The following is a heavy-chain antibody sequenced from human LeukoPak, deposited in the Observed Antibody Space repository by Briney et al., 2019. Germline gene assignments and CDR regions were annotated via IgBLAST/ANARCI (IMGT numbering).Heavy chain of an antibody. CDR3: ARGAATRKSGFYYYYMDV. V-gene: IGHV3-21*01. CDR2: ITTGNSFL. D-gene: IGHD5-12*01. Sequence: GGSLRLSCAASGFTFSSYNGNWVRPAPGKGLEWVSSITTGNSFLYFADSVKGRFTISRDHANNSLYLQMNSLRADDTAVYYCARGAATRKSGFYYYYMDVWGKGTTVTVSS. CDR1: GFTFSSYN. J-gene: IGHJ6*03.